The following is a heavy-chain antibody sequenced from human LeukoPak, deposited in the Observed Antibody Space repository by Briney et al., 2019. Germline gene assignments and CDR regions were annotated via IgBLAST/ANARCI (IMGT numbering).Heavy chain of an antibody. V-gene: IGHV3-15*01. CDR2: IKSESEGGTI. CDR3: TSGGGTMDF. Sequence: GGSLRLSCAASGFTFSDAWMSWVRQAPGKGLESVGRIKSESEGGTIDYAAPVKGRFIISSDDSTNKLYLQMNSLKTEDTAVYYCTSGGGTMDFWGQGALVTVSS. D-gene: IGHD2-15*01. J-gene: IGHJ4*02. CDR1: GFTFSDAW.